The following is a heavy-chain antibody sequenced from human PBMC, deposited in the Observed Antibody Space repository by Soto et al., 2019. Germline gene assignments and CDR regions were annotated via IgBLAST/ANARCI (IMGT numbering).Heavy chain of an antibody. V-gene: IGHV6-1*01. Sequence: SQTLSLTCAISWDSVSSNSAACNWIRQSPSRGLEWPGRTYYRSKWYNDYAVSVKSRITINPDTSKNQFSLQLNSVTPEDTAVYYCARDLVLGAVTIFDYWGQGTLVTVSS. CDR1: WDSVSSNSAA. D-gene: IGHD4-4*01. J-gene: IGHJ4*02. CDR3: ARDLVLGAVTIFDY. CDR2: TYYRSKWYN.